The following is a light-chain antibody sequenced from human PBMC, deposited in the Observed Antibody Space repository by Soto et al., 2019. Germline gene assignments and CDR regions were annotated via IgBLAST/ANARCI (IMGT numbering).Light chain of an antibody. V-gene: IGKV3-11*01. CDR1: QNDNNF. CDR3: QQRSNWPT. CDR2: DAS. Sequence: EAVWTPSQATRSLSAGEVAPFSCRASQNDNNFLAWYQQKPGQAPRLLIYDASNRATGIPARFSGSGSGTDFTLTISSLESEDFAIYYCQQRSNWPTFGQGTRLEIK. J-gene: IGKJ5*01.